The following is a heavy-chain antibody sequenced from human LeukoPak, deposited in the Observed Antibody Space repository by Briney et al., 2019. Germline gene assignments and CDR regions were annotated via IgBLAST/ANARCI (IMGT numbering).Heavy chain of an antibody. CDR1: GGSISSYY. J-gene: IGHJ3*02. CDR3: ARGGNIYDYVWGSYRPDAFDI. CDR2: IYYSGST. Sequence: SETLSLTCTVSGGSISSYYWSWLRQPPGKGLEGLGYIYYSGSTNYNPSLKSRVTISVDTSKNQFSLKLSSVTAADTAVYYCARGGNIYDYVWGSYRPDAFDIWGQGTMVTVSS. D-gene: IGHD3-16*02. V-gene: IGHV4-59*01.